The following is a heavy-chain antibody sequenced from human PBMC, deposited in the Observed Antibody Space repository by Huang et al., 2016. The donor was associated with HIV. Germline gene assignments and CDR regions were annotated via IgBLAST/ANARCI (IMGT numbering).Heavy chain of an antibody. CDR3: AKAVYELDGSDAFDI. J-gene: IGHJ3*02. D-gene: IGHD1-26*01. CDR2: INTNTVNP. CDR1: GYTFTNYG. V-gene: IGHV7-4-1*02. Sequence: QVQLVQSGSELKKPGASVKVSCKASGYTFTNYGINWVRPAPGQGLEWMGLINTNTVNPTSAQGVTGRFVFSSDTSVNTAYLQISSLKVADTAIYYCAKAVYELDGSDAFDIWGQGTMVTVSS.